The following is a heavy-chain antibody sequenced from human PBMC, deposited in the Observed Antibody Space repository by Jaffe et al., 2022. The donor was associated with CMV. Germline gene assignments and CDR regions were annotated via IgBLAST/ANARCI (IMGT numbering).Heavy chain of an antibody. CDR3: ARWEWSGYPHPHHSNYNWFDP. Sequence: QVQLVQSGAEVKKPGASVKVSCKASGYTFTSYGISWVRQAPGQGLEWMGWISAYNGNTNYAQKLQGRVTMTTDTSTSTAYMELRSLRSDDTAVYYCARWEWSGYPHPHHSNYNWFDPWGQGTLVTVSS. J-gene: IGHJ5*02. D-gene: IGHD3-3*01. CDR1: GYTFTSYG. V-gene: IGHV1-18*04. CDR2: ISAYNGNT.